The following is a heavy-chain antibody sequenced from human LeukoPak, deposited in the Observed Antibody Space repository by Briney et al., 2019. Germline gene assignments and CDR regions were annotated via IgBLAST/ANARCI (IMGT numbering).Heavy chain of an antibody. CDR1: GGSISSYY. V-gene: IGHV4-59*12. CDR3: ARTYSSSSTLDY. D-gene: IGHD6-6*01. Sequence: PSETLSLTCTVSGGSISSYYWSWIRQPPGKGLEWIGYIYSSGSTKYNPSLKSRVTISVGTSKNQFSLKLSSVTAADTAVYYCARTYSSSSTLDYWGQGTLVTVSS. CDR2: IYSSGST. J-gene: IGHJ4*02.